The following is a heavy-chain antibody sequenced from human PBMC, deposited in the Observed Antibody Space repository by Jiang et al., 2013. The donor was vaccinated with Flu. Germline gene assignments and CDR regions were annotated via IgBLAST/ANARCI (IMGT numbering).Heavy chain of an antibody. D-gene: IGHD3-22*01. CDR1: GYSFTSYW. J-gene: IGHJ4*02. V-gene: IGHV5-51*03. CDR3: ASTPYYYDSSGYYYAYYFDY. Sequence: QLVESGAEVKKPGESLKISCKGSGYSFTSYWIGWVRQMPGKGPEWMGIIYPGDSDTRYSPSFQGQVTISADKSISTAYLQWSSLKASDTAMYYCASTPYYYDSSGYYYAYYFDYWGQGTLVTVSS. CDR2: IYPGDSDT.